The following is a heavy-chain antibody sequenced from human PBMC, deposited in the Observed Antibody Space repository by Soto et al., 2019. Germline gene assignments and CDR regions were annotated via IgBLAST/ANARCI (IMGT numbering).Heavy chain of an antibody. D-gene: IGHD1-1*01. J-gene: IGHJ6*02. CDR3: AKDGGHGARTHICGMDV. Sequence: QPQLVQSGVELKKPGASVRVSCKASGYPFTKVGINWVRQARGQGLEWMGWISGHSGGTKYGPKFRDRLTIVTDTSSKTAYMELRSLKSDDTAVYYCAKDGGHGARTHICGMDVWGQGTTVTVSS. V-gene: IGHV1-18*01. CDR2: ISGHSGGT. CDR1: GYPFTKVG.